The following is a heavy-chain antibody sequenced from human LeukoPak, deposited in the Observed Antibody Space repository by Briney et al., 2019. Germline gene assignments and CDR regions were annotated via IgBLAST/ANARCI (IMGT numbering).Heavy chain of an antibody. D-gene: IGHD1-26*01. J-gene: IGHJ6*03. CDR3: ARDPYSGSYGNYYYYFMDV. CDR2: ITSGSSYR. Sequence: GGSLRLSCAASGFTFSDYNMRWIRQAPGKGLEWVSSITSGSSYRFYADSVKGRFTISRDNAKNSLYLQMNSLRAEDTAVYYCARDPYSGSYGNYYYYFMDVWGKGTTVTISS. V-gene: IGHV3-11*06. CDR1: GFTFSDYN.